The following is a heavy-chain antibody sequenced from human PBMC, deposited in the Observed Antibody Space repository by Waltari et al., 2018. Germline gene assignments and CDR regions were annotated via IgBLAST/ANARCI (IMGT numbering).Heavy chain of an antibody. CDR1: GGSFSGYY. CDR2: INHSGST. Sequence: QVQLQQWGAGLLKPSETLSLTCAVYGGSFSGYYWSWIRQPPGRGLEWIGEINHSGSTNYNPSLKSRVTISVDTSKNQFSLKLSSVTAADTAVYYCARGSLRYFDWLDRRGFDYWGQGTLVTVSS. J-gene: IGHJ4*02. V-gene: IGHV4-34*01. D-gene: IGHD3-9*01. CDR3: ARGSLRYFDWLDRRGFDY.